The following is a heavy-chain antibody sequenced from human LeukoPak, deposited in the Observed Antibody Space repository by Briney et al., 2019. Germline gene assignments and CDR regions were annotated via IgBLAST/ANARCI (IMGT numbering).Heavy chain of an antibody. J-gene: IGHJ3*01. CDR3: ARGPYYNPSDAFDL. CDR2: MWTDRSDK. CDR1: GFIFRNFA. Sequence: GGSLRLSRAASGFIFRNFAMQWVRQAPGKGLEWVGVMWTDRSDKYYADSVKGRFTISRDNSRNALYLQMNSLRAEDTAVYYCARGPYYNPSDAFDLWGQGTVVTVFS. D-gene: IGHD3-10*01. V-gene: IGHV3-33*01.